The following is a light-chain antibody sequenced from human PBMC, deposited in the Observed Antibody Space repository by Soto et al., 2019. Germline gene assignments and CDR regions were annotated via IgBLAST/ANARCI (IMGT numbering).Light chain of an antibody. Sequence: VLTQPPSASGIPGQRVTISCSGSSSNIGSSTVNWYQQLPGTAPKLLIYGNDQRPSGVPDRFSGSKSGTSASLAFSGLQSEDEADYYCSSWDDSLNAWVFGGGTKLTVL. CDR2: GND. V-gene: IGLV1-44*01. J-gene: IGLJ3*02. CDR3: SSWDDSLNAWV. CDR1: SSNIGSST.